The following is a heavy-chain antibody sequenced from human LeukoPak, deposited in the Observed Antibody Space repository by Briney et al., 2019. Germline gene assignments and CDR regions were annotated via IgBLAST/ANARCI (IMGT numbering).Heavy chain of an antibody. CDR3: ARRGGSSWYRIHY. D-gene: IGHD6-13*01. CDR2: INHSGST. CDR1: GGSFSGYY. Sequence: SETLSLTCAVYGGSFSGYYWSWIRQPPGKGLEWIGEINHSGSTNYNLSLKSRVTISVDTSKNQFSLKLSSVTAADTAVYYCARRGGSSWYRIHYWGQGTLVTVSS. J-gene: IGHJ4*02. V-gene: IGHV4-34*01.